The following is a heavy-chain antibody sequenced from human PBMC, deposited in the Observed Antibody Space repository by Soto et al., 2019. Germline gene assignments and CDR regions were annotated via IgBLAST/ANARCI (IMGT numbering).Heavy chain of an antibody. CDR3: ARGVGGEPRLNWFDP. CDR2: LNPSGGST. J-gene: IGHJ5*02. V-gene: IGHV1-46*01. Sequence: QVQLVQSGAEVKKPGASVKISCKASGYTFTTYYIHWVRQDPGQGLEWVGILNPSGGSTSNAQKFQGRVTMTRDMSTDTAFMELSSLRSEDTAVYYCARGVGGEPRLNWFDPWGPGTLVTVSS. D-gene: IGHD3-16*01. CDR1: GYTFTTYY.